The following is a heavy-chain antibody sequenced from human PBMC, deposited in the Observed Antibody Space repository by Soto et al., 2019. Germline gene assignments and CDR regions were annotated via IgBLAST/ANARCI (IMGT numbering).Heavy chain of an antibody. CDR2: ITGSGSAT. J-gene: IGHJ4*02. CDR3: AKDWDIAVAGSDY. V-gene: IGHV3-23*01. CDR1: GFAFSNYG. Sequence: AGGSLRLSCAASGFAFSNYGMSWVRQAPGKGLEWVSAITGSGSATYYADSVKGRFTISRDNSKNTLYLQMNSLRAEDTAVYYCAKDWDIAVAGSDYWGQGTLLTVSS. D-gene: IGHD6-19*01.